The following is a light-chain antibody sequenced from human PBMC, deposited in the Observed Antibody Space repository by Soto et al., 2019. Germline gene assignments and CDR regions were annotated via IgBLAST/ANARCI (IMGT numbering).Light chain of an antibody. V-gene: IGLV2-11*01. CDR2: DVS. J-gene: IGLJ1*01. Sequence: QSALTQPRSVSGSPGQSVTISCTGTSSDVGGYNYVSWYQEQPGKAPKLMIYDVSKRPSGVPDRFSGSKSGNTASLTISGLQAEDEADYYCCSYAGSYSYVFGTGTKLTVL. CDR3: CSYAGSYSYV. CDR1: SSDVGGYNY.